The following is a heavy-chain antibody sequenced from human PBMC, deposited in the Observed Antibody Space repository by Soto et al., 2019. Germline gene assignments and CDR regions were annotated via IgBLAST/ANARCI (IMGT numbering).Heavy chain of an antibody. Sequence: SETLSLTCAVSGGSISSGGYSWSWIRQPPGKGLEWIGYIYHSGSTYYNPSLKSRVTTSVDRSKNQFSLKLSSVTAADTAVYYCARVIAAGMDVWGQGTTVTVSS. J-gene: IGHJ6*02. CDR3: ARVIAAGMDV. CDR1: GGSISSGGYS. D-gene: IGHD6-13*01. V-gene: IGHV4-30-2*01. CDR2: IYHSGST.